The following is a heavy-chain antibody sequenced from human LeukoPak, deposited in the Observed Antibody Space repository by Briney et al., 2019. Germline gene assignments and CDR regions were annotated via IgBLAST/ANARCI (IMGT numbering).Heavy chain of an antibody. D-gene: IGHD3-10*01. V-gene: IGHV1-8*01. CDR2: MNPNSGNT. CDR1: GYTFTSYD. Sequence: ASVKVSCKASGYTFTSYDINWVRQATGQGLEWMGWMNPNSGNTGYAQKFQGRVTMTRNTSISTAYMELSSLRSEDTAVYYCARVEFGSGSVAFDIWGQGTMVTVSS. J-gene: IGHJ3*02. CDR3: ARVEFGSGSVAFDI.